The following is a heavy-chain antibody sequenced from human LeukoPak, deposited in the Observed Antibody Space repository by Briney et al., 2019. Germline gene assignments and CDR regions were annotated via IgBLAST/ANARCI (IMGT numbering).Heavy chain of an antibody. D-gene: IGHD1-14*01. Sequence: GGSLRLSCAASGFILSTYAMSWVRQAPGKGLEWVSAISATGYTTYYADSVKGRFTISTDNSKSTVYLQMNSLRAEDTAVYYCARGGGHHHFDYWGQGTLVTVSS. CDR3: ARGGGHHHFDY. J-gene: IGHJ4*02. V-gene: IGHV3-23*01. CDR2: ISATGYTT. CDR1: GFILSTYA.